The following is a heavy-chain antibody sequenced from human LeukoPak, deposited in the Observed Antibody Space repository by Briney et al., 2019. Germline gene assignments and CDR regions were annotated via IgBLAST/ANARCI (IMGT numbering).Heavy chain of an antibody. J-gene: IGHJ4*02. CDR3: ARARRYLGYCSGGSCYGYFDY. V-gene: IGHV3-7*01. Sequence: GGSLRLSCAASGFTFSSYWMSWVRQAPGKGLEWVANIKQDGSEKYYVGSVKGRFTISRDNAKNSLYLQMNSLRDEDTAVYYCARARRYLGYCSGGSCYGYFDYWGQGTLVTVSS. D-gene: IGHD2-15*01. CDR2: IKQDGSEK. CDR1: GFTFSSYW.